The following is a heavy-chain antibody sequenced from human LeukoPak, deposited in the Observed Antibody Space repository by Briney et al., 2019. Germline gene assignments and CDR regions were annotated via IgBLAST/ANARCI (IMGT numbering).Heavy chain of an antibody. V-gene: IGHV3-7*03. D-gene: IGHD3-22*01. CDR2: IKEDGSEK. CDR3: ARTTYYYDSRPLFDY. Sequence: SGGSLRLSCAASGFTFSSYWMSWVRQAPGKGLEWVANIKEDGSEKYYVDSVKGRFTISRDNAKNSLYLQMNSLRAEDTAVYYCARTTYYYDSRPLFDYWGQGTLVTVSS. J-gene: IGHJ4*02. CDR1: GFTFSSYW.